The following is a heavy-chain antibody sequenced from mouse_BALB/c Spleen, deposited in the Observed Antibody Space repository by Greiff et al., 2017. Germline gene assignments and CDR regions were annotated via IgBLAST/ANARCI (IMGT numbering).Heavy chain of an antibody. CDR3: AREGITTVVRDV. Sequence: VKLQESGPQLVRPGASVKISCKASGYSFTSYWMHWVKQRPGQGLEWIGMIDPSDSETRLNQKFKDKATLTVDKSSSTAYMQLSSPTSEDSAVYYCAREGITTVVRDVWGAGTTVTVSS. D-gene: IGHD1-1*01. J-gene: IGHJ1*01. V-gene: IGHV1S126*01. CDR1: GYSFTSYW. CDR2: IDPSDSET.